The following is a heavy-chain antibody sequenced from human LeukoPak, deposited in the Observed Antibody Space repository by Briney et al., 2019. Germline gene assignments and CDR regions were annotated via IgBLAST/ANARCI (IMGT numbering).Heavy chain of an antibody. V-gene: IGHV4-34*01. CDR3: ARDAGTDFDY. Sequence: PSETLSLTCAVYGGSFSGYYWSWIRQPPGKGLEWIGEINHSGSTNYNPSLKSRVTISVDTSKNQFSLKLSSVTAADTAVYYCARDAGTDFDYWGQGTLVTVSS. CDR2: INHSGST. CDR1: GGSFSGYY. D-gene: IGHD1-26*01. J-gene: IGHJ4*02.